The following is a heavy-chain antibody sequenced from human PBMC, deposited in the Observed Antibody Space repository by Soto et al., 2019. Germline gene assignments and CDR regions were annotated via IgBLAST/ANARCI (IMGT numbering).Heavy chain of an antibody. D-gene: IGHD6-13*01. CDR2: IWYDGSNK. V-gene: IGHV3-33*01. Sequence: PGGSLRLSCAASGFTFSSYGMHWVRQAPGKGLEWVAVIWYDGSNKYYADSVKGRFTISRDNSKNTLYLQMNSLRAEDTAVYYCARDLHSWYYPTLADYWGQGTLVTVSS. CDR3: ARDLHSWYYPTLADY. CDR1: GFTFSSYG. J-gene: IGHJ4*02.